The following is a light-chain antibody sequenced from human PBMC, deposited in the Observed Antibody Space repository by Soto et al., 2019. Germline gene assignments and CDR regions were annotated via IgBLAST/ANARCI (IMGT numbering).Light chain of an antibody. CDR3: SSCRGSAII. J-gene: IGLJ2*01. V-gene: IGLV2-8*01. CDR2: DVS. Sequence: QSVLTQPPSASGSPGQSVTISCTGTSSDVGSCNSVSWYQQHPGKVPKLLIFDVSKRPSGVPDRFSGSKSGNTASLTVSGLQAEDEAYYCCSSCRGSAIIFGGGTKLTVL. CDR1: SSDVGSCNS.